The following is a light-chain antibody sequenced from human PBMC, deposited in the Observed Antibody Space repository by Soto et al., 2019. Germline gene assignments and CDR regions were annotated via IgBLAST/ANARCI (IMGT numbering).Light chain of an antibody. J-gene: IGLJ2*01. V-gene: IGLV1-40*01. CDR2: DNN. CDR1: SSNIGALYD. Sequence: QSVLTQPPSVSGAPGQRVTISCTGSSSNIGALYDVNWYQQLPGTAPKLLIYDNNNRPSGVPDRFSGSNSGTSASLAITGLQAEDEAEYYCQSYDNSLSGHVVFGGGTKLTVL. CDR3: QSYDNSLSGHVV.